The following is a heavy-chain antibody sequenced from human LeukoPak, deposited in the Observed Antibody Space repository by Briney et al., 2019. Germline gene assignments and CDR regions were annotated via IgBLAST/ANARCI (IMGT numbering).Heavy chain of an antibody. J-gene: IGHJ4*02. V-gene: IGHV3-23*01. CDR3: AVAYCGGDCYSGGYFDY. CDR1: GFTFSSYG. D-gene: IGHD2-21*01. Sequence: PGRSLRLSCAASGFTFSSYGMSWVRQAPGKGPQWVSAITGSGGTTYYADSVKGRFTISRDNSKNTLYLQMNSLRAEDTAVYYCAVAYCGGDCYSGGYFDYWGQGTLVTVSS. CDR2: ITGSGGTT.